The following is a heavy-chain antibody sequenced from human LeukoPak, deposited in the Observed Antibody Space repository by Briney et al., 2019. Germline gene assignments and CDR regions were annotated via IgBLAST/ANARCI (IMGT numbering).Heavy chain of an antibody. CDR1: GGSISSYY. CDR3: ARGDGLNDAFDI. J-gene: IGHJ3*02. Sequence: SETLSLTCTVSGGSISSYYWSWIRQPPGKGLEWIGYIYHSGSTNYNPSLKSRVTISVDTSKNQFSLKLSSVTAADTAVYYCARGDGLNDAFDIWGQGTMVTVSS. CDR2: IYHSGST. D-gene: IGHD3/OR15-3a*01. V-gene: IGHV4-59*08.